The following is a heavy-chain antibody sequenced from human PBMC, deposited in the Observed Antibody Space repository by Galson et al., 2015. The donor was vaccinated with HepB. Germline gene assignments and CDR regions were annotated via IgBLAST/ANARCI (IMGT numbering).Heavy chain of an antibody. Sequence: TLSLTCTVSGGSISSGDYYWSWIRQPPGKGLEWIGYIYYSGSTYYNPSLKSRVTISVDTSKNQFSLKLSSVTAADTAVYYCARDRGGSGSFDYWGQGTLVTVSS. V-gene: IGHV4-30-4*01. CDR3: ARDRGGSGSFDY. J-gene: IGHJ4*02. CDR2: IYYSGST. D-gene: IGHD3-10*01. CDR1: GGSISSGDYY.